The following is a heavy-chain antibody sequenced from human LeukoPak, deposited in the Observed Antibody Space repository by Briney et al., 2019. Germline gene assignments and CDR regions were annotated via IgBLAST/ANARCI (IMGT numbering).Heavy chain of an antibody. V-gene: IGHV1-46*01. CDR3: ARSVVIIALDY. Sequence: ASVKVSCKTSGYTFTSYYMHWVRQAPGQGLEWMGIINPSGGSTSYAQKFQGRVTMTRDTSTSTVYMELSSLRSEDTAVYYCARSVVIIALDYWGQGTLVTVSS. D-gene: IGHD3-3*01. CDR2: INPSGGST. J-gene: IGHJ4*02. CDR1: GYTFTSYY.